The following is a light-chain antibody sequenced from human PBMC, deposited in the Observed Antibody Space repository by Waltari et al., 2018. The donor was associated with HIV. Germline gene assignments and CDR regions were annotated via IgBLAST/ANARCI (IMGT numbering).Light chain of an antibody. CDR3: SSYTTSSTWV. V-gene: IGLV2-18*02. CDR2: EVT. CDR1: SSDIGSYNR. Sequence: QSTLTQPPSVSGSLGQSVTIACSGTSSDIGSYNRVSWYQQPPGTAPKLIIYEVTNRPSGFAVRFSGSKSGNTASLTISGLQAEDEADYYCSSYTTSSTWVFGGGTQLTVL. J-gene: IGLJ3*02.